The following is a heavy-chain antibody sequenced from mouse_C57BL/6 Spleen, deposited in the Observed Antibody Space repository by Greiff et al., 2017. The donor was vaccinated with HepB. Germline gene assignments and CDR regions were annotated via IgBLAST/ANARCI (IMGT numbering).Heavy chain of an antibody. V-gene: IGHV1-39*01. CDR3: ARRDYYGSSYPNYFDY. D-gene: IGHD1-1*01. CDR2: INPNYGTT. Sequence: VHVKQSGPELVKPGASVKISCKASGYSFTDYNMNWVKQSNGKSLEWIGVINPNYGTTSYNQKFKGKATLTVDQSSSTAYMQLNSLTSEDSAVYYCARRDYYGSSYPNYFDYWGQGTTLTVSS. CDR1: GYSFTDYN. J-gene: IGHJ2*01.